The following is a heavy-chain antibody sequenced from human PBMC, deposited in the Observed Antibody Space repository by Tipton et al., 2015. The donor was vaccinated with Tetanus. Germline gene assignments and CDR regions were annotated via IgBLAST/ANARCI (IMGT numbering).Heavy chain of an antibody. CDR2: ISDIGNT. D-gene: IGHD1-26*01. CDR3: ARGWAWELEFWYFDL. Sequence: TLSLTCTVSGGPINDYSWSWIRQTPGKGLEWIGHISDIGNTKYNPSLKSRVIISLDTSKNHFSLTLTSVTAADTAVYFCARGWAWELEFWYFDLWGRGTLVSVSS. V-gene: IGHV4-59*01. CDR1: GGPINDYS. J-gene: IGHJ2*01.